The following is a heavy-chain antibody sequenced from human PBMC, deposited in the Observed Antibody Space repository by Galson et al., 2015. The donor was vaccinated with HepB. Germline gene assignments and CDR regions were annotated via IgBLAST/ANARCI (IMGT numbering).Heavy chain of an antibody. J-gene: IGHJ6*03. CDR1: GGTFSSYA. D-gene: IGHD2-2*01. CDR2: IIPILGIA. V-gene: IGHV1-69*10. Sequence: SVKVSCKASGGTFSSYAISWVRQAPGQGLEWMGGIIPILGIANYAQKFQGRVTITADKSTSTAYMELSSLRSEDTAVYYCAIASNIVVVPAAIYYYYYYMDVWGKGTTVTVSS. CDR3: AIASNIVVVPAAIYYYYYYMDV.